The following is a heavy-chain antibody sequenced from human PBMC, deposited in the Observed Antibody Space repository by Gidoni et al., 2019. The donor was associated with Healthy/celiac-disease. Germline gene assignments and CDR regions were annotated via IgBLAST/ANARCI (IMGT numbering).Heavy chain of an antibody. CDR2: ISSSSSTI. D-gene: IGHD2-15*01. CDR3: ARELLGYGMDV. Sequence: LRLSCAASGFTFSSYSMNWVRQAPGKGLEWVSYISSSSSTIYYADSVKGRFTISRDNAKNSLYLQMNSLRAEDTAVYSCARELLGYGMDVWGQGTTVTVSS. V-gene: IGHV3-48*01. CDR1: GFTFSSYS. J-gene: IGHJ6*02.